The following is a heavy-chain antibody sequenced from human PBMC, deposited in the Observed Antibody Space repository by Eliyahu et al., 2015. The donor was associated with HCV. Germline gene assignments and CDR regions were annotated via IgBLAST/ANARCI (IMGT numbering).Heavy chain of an antibody. D-gene: IGHD6-19*01. V-gene: IGHV4-59*01. CDR1: GASXXSYY. J-gene: IGHJ5*02. CDR2: IHYSGST. CDR3: ASGGGGIAVAGTGGWFDP. Sequence: QVQLQESGPGLVKPSEXLSLXCTVSGASXXSYYWXXIRXPPGKGLEGVGYIHYSGSTNYNPSLKXRVTMSVDTSKNQFSLNLTSVTAADTAVYYCASGGGGIAVAGTGGWFDPWGQGTLVTVSS.